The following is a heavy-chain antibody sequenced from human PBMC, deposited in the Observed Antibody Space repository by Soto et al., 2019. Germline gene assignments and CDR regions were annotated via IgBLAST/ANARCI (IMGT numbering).Heavy chain of an antibody. D-gene: IGHD1-7*01. V-gene: IGHV1-18*01. J-gene: IGHJ4*02. CDR1: GYSFASFG. Sequence: QVQLVQSGAEVKKPGASVKVSCKAYGYSFASFGISWVRGAPGQGLEWMGWNSAYHGTTNYSQKLQGRVTMTTDTSTSRAYMELRSLRSDDTAVYYCARDGYNWNYSFAYWGQGTLVTVSS. CDR2: NSAYHGTT. CDR3: ARDGYNWNYSFAY.